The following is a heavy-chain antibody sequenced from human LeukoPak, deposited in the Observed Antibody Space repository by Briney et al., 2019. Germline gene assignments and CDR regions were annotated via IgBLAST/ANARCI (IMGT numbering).Heavy chain of an antibody. V-gene: IGHV4-59*01. CDR1: SGSISPYY. J-gene: IGHJ6*03. Sequence: PSETLSLTCTVSSGSISPYYWSWIRQPPGRELEWIGYVSYSGSTNYNPSLKSRVTISLETSKNQFSLKLSSVTAADTAVYYCARETSQKGAHYMDVWGKGTTVIISS. CDR2: VSYSGST. D-gene: IGHD3-16*01. CDR3: ARETSQKGAHYMDV.